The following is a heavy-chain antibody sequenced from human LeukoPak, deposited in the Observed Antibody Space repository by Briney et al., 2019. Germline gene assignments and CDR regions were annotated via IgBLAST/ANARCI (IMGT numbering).Heavy chain of an antibody. Sequence: GESPKISCKGSGYSFTSYWISWVRQMPGKGLEWMGRIDPSDSYTNYSPSFQGHVTISADKSISTAYLQWSSLKASDTAMYYCAKSPIVVVPAAMGGNDYWGQGTLVTVSS. D-gene: IGHD2-2*01. J-gene: IGHJ4*02. V-gene: IGHV5-10-1*01. CDR1: GYSFTSYW. CDR3: AKSPIVVVPAAMGGNDY. CDR2: IDPSDSYT.